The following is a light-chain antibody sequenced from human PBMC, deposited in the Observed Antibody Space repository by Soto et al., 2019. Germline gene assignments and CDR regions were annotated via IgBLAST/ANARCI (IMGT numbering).Light chain of an antibody. Sequence: DIQITQSPSTLSASIGDRVTITCRASQTINNWLAWYQQKPGKAPKLLIYDASSLESGVPSRFSGSGSGTEFTLTISSLQPDDFATYYCQQYNSYPWTFGQGTRWIS. CDR1: QTINNW. J-gene: IGKJ1*01. V-gene: IGKV1-5*01. CDR3: QQYNSYPWT. CDR2: DAS.